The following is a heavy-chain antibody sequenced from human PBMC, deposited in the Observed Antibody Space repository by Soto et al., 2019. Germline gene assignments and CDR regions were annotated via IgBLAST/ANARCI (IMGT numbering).Heavy chain of an antibody. CDR2: IHSSGST. J-gene: IGHJ4*02. CDR1: GDSMSSYY. CDR3: ARSQSGVRHAVIRAFDY. D-gene: IGHD1-26*01. Sequence: QVHLQESGPGLVKPSETLSLTCTVSGDSMSSYYWSWIRQPPGKGLEWIGYIHSSGSTNYNPPLKGRGTLSVAQSKNPFSLRLASGTAADTAVYYCARSQSGVRHAVIRAFDYWGQGTLVTVSS. V-gene: IGHV4-4*08.